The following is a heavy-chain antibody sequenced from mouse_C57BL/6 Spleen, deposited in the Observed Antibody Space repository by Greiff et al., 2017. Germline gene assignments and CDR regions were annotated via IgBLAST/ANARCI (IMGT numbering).Heavy chain of an antibody. CDR1: GYSITSGYY. Sequence: VQLKESGPGLVKPSQSLSLTCSVTGYSITSGYYWNWIRQFPGNKLEWMGYISYDGSNNYNPSLKNRISITRDTSKNQFFLKLNSVTTEDTATYYCARAKTGIFDYWGQGTTLTVSS. CDR3: ARAKTGIFDY. CDR2: ISYDGSN. V-gene: IGHV3-6*01. D-gene: IGHD4-1*01. J-gene: IGHJ2*01.